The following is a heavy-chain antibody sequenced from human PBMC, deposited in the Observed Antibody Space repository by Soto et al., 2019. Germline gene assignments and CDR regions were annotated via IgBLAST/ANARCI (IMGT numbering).Heavy chain of an antibody. CDR3: VIVEERVAMPSGY. V-gene: IGHV4-59*01. CDR1: GGSISSYY. D-gene: IGHD1-26*01. CDR2: IYYSGST. J-gene: IGHJ4*02. Sequence: SETLSLTCTVSGGSISSYYWSWIRQPPGKGLEWIGYIYYSGSTNYNPSLKSRVTISVDTSKNQFSLKLSSVTAADTAVYYCVIVEERVAMPSGYWGQGTLVTV.